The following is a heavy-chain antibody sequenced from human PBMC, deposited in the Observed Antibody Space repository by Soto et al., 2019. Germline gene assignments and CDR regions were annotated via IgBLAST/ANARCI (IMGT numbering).Heavy chain of an antibody. D-gene: IGHD3-22*01. J-gene: IGHJ4*02. CDR3: ARDQGYDSRGYYYY. CDR2: ISYDGSSK. Sequence: QVQLVESGGGVVQPGRSLRLSCAASGFTFSSFAMHWVRQAPGKGLEWVAVISYDGSSKYLADSVKGRVTISRDNSKNTLYLQMNSLRAEDTAVYYCARDQGYDSRGYYYYWGQGTLVTVSS. V-gene: IGHV3-30-3*01. CDR1: GFTFSSFA.